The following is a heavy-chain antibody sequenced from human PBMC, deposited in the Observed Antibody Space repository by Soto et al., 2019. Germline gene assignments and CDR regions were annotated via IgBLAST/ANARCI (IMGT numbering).Heavy chain of an antibody. V-gene: IGHV3-23*01. Sequence: GGSLRLSCAASGFTFSTFSMNWVRQAPGKGLEWVSAISGSGDNPYYADSVKGRFTISRDNSKNTLYLQMNSLRAEDTAVYYCAKATSESYYYYYYGMDVWGQGTSVTV. J-gene: IGHJ6*02. CDR1: GFTFSTFS. CDR3: AKATSESYYYYYYGMDV. CDR2: ISGSGDNP. D-gene: IGHD1-26*01.